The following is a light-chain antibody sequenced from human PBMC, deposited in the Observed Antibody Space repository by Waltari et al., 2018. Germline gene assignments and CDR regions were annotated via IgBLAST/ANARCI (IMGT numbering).Light chain of an antibody. CDR1: QDITNY. CDR3: QQYHSYPLT. CDR2: AAS. V-gene: IGKV1-16*02. Sequence: DIQMTQSPSSLSTSVGDRVTITCRASQDITNYLVRIQQKPGKAPKSLIYAASSLHSGVPSKFSGSGSGTDFTLTISSLRPEDVATYYCQQYHSYPLTFGAGTKVEIK. J-gene: IGKJ4*01.